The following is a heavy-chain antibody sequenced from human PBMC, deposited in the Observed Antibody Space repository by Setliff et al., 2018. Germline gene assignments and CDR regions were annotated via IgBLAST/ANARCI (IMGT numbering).Heavy chain of an antibody. CDR1: GGSISSYY. D-gene: IGHD7-27*01. CDR2: IYTSGST. CDR3: ARVLTGEYYYYYYMDV. Sequence: SETLSLTCTVSGGSISSYYWSWIRQPPGKGLEWIGYIYTSGSTNYNPSLKSRVTISVDTSKYQFSLKLSSVTAADTAVYYCARVLTGEYYYYYYMDVWGKGTTVTVSS. J-gene: IGHJ6*03. V-gene: IGHV4-4*08.